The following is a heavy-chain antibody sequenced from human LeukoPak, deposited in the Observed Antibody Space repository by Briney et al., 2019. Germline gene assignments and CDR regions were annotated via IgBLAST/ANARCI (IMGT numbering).Heavy chain of an antibody. CDR2: INPNSGGT. CDR3: ARRRRITMVRGIGGWFDP. V-gene: IGHV1-2*02. D-gene: IGHD3-10*01. J-gene: IGHJ5*02. CDR1: GYTFTGYY. Sequence: GASVKVSCKASGYTFTGYYMHWVRQAPGQGLERMRWINPNSGGTNYAQKFQGRVTMTRDTSISTAYMELSSLRSEDTAVYYCARRRRITMVRGIGGWFDPWGQGTLVTVSS.